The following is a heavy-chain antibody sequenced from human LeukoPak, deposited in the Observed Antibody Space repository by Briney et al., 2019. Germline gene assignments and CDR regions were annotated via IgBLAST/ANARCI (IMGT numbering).Heavy chain of an antibody. CDR1: GVSISSYY. Sequence: SETLSLTCTVSGVSISSYYWTWIRQPPGEGLEWIGYIYSSGSTNCSPSLKSRVTISIDTSKNQFSLRLSSVTAADTAVYFCARDRGGDYDSSGFQYHFDYWGQGALVTVSS. J-gene: IGHJ4*02. CDR2: IYSSGST. D-gene: IGHD3-22*01. CDR3: ARDRGGDYDSSGFQYHFDY. V-gene: IGHV4-59*01.